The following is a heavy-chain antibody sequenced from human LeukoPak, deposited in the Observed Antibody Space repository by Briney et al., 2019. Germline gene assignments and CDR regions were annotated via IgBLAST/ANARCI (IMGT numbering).Heavy chain of an antibody. Sequence: ASVKVSCKASGYTFTSYAMHWVRQAPGQRLEWMGWINAGNGNTKYSQKFQGRVTITRDTSASTAYMELSSLRSEDTAVYYCARAARLFDAFDIWGQGTMVTVSS. CDR1: GYTFTSYA. V-gene: IGHV1-3*01. CDR2: INAGNGNT. J-gene: IGHJ3*02. CDR3: ARAARLFDAFDI.